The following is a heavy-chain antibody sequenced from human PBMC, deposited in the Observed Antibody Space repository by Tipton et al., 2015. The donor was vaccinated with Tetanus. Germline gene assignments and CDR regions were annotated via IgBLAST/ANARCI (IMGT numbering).Heavy chain of an antibody. CDR2: LNPKTGSA. V-gene: IGHV1-8*01. D-gene: IGHD2-2*01. CDR3: ASGSSIRHGLDV. CDR1: GYTFTSYG. J-gene: IGHJ6*02. Sequence: QSGAEVKKPGASVKVSCKASGYTFTSYGLNWVRKAAGRGFEWMGWLNPKTGSAAYAPSFQGRVTMTTNTSITTAFMEVTDLTYEDTAVYYCASGSSIRHGLDVWGHGTSVTVSS.